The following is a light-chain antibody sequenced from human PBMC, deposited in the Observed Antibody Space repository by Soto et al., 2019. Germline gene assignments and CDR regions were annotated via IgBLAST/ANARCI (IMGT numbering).Light chain of an antibody. Sequence: EIVLTQSPGTLSLSPGARATLSCRASQSVSSSNLAWYQQKPGQAPRLLIYGASSRATGIPDRFSGSGSGTDFTLTISRLEPEDFAVYYCQQYGASQGPFGGGTKVDIK. J-gene: IGKJ4*01. CDR1: QSVSSSN. V-gene: IGKV3-20*01. CDR2: GAS. CDR3: QQYGASQGP.